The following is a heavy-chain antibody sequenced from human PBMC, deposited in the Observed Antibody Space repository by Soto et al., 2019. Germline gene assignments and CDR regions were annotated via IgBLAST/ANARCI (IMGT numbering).Heavy chain of an antibody. CDR2: IYHSGSP. D-gene: IGHD2-2*01. Sequence: SETLSLTCSGSGASITSYYWSWIRQPPGKGLEWIGYIYHSGSPSYNPSLKSRVTISVDTSKNQLSLRLVSVTAADTALYFCAREDFGSCSSTTCLNWFDPWGQGTLVTVSS. V-gene: IGHV4-59*01. CDR3: AREDFGSCSSTTCLNWFDP. CDR1: GASITSYY. J-gene: IGHJ5*02.